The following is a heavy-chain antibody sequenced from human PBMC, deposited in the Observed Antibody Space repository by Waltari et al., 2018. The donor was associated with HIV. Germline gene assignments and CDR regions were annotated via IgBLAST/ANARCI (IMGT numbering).Heavy chain of an antibody. CDR3: ARDRSTSGGMDV. D-gene: IGHD2-2*01. V-gene: IGHV3-33*01. CDR1: GFTASSYG. CDR2: IWYDGSNK. J-gene: IGHJ6*02. Sequence: VQLVESGGGVVQPGRSLRLSCAASGFTASSYGIPLVRQAPGKGLEWVAVIWYDGSNKYYADSVKGRFTISRDNSKNTLYLQMNSLRAEDTAVYYCARDRSTSGGMDVWGQGTTVTVSS.